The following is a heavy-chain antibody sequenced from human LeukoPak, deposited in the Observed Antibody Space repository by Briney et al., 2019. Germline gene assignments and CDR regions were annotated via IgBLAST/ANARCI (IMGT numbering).Heavy chain of an antibody. Sequence: SVKVSCKASGGTFSSYAISWVRQAPGQGLEWMGGIIPIFGTANYAQKFQGRVTITADKSTTTAYMELSSLRSEDTAVYHCAREKIGYYDGSGRGWFDPWGQGTLVTVSS. CDR1: GGTFSSYA. CDR3: AREKIGYYDGSGRGWFDP. D-gene: IGHD3-22*01. V-gene: IGHV1-69*06. CDR2: IIPIFGTA. J-gene: IGHJ5*02.